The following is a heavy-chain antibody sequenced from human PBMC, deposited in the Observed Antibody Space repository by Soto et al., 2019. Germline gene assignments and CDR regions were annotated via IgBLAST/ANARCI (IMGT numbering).Heavy chain of an antibody. CDR1: GYRFPTYG. J-gene: IGHJ4*02. CDR2: TSTNNDDR. CDR3: ARERYVASRHSHFDS. Sequence: ASVKVSCKTSGYRFPTYGINWVRQAPGQGLEWLGWTSTNNDDRNYAQKFRGRVTFTTDTSTSMAYMELRSLISDDTAVYFCARERYVASRHSHFDSWGQGTQVTVSS. D-gene: IGHD6-6*01. V-gene: IGHV1-18*04.